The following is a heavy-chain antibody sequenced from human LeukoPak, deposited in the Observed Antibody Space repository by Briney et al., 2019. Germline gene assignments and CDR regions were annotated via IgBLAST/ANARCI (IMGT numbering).Heavy chain of an antibody. CDR2: IYTSGST. CDR1: GVSISSYY. Sequence: SETLSLTCTASGVSISSYYWSWVRQPPGKGLEWVGYIYTSGSTNYNPSLKSRVTISVDTSKNQFSLKLSSVTAADTAVYYCARLAVSGYNFDPWGQGTLVTVSS. D-gene: IGHD3-16*01. CDR3: ARLAVSGYNFDP. J-gene: IGHJ5*02. V-gene: IGHV4-4*09.